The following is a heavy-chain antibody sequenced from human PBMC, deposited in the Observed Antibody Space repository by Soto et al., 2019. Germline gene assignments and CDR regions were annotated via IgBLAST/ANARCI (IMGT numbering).Heavy chain of an antibody. V-gene: IGHV3-23*01. CDR1: GFPFNTKS. D-gene: IGHD6-13*01. CDR2: LTATSGRP. CDR3: AKDLRGPEAGTWYLDL. J-gene: IGHJ2*01. Sequence: DVQLLESGGGLVQPGGSLRLSCTASGFPFNTKSMTWVRQAPWKGLEWVSALTATSGRPYYADSVKGRFTISRDNSKNTLYLQMNNLGAEDTAFYYCAKDLRGPEAGTWYLDLWGRGTLVTVSS.